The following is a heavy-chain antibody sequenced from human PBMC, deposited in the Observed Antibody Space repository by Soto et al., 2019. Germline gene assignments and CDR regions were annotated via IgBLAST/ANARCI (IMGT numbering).Heavy chain of an antibody. CDR1: GFTFDDYA. V-gene: IGHV3-9*01. D-gene: IGHD2-15*01. J-gene: IGHJ3*02. CDR3: AKDIFCSGGSCYGGSDAFDI. Sequence: EVQLVESGGGLVQPGRSLRLSCAASGFTFDDYAMHWVRQAPGKGLEWVSGISWNSGSIGYADSVKGRFTISRDNAKNSLYLQMNSLRAEDTALYYCAKDIFCSGGSCYGGSDAFDIWGQGTMVTVSS. CDR2: ISWNSGSI.